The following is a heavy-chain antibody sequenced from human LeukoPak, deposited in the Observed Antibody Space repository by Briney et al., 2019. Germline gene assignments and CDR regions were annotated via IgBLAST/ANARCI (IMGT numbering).Heavy chain of an antibody. D-gene: IGHD3-16*01. CDR2: ISSSSSTI. V-gene: IGHV3-48*01. CDR3: GRDPDHGAVDY. Sequence: GGSLRLSCAASGFTFSSYSMNWVRQAPGKGLEWVSYISSSSSTIYYADSVKGRFTISRDIAKNSLYLQMNSLRAEDTAVYYCGRDPDHGAVDYWGQGTLVIVSS. CDR1: GFTFSSYS. J-gene: IGHJ4*02.